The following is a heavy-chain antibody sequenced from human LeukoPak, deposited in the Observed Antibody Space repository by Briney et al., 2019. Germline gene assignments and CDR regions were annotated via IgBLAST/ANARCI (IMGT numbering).Heavy chain of an antibody. Sequence: PGGSLRLSCAASGFSFSGSAMHWVRQASGKGMEWVGRIRSKANSYATAYAASVKGRLSIYRDASKNTAYLQMNSLKTEDTAVYYCTKHGYSSQWGQRTLV. J-gene: IGHJ4*02. V-gene: IGHV3-73*01. CDR3: TKHGYSSQ. CDR2: IRSKANSYAT. CDR1: GFSFSGSA. D-gene: IGHD6-19*01.